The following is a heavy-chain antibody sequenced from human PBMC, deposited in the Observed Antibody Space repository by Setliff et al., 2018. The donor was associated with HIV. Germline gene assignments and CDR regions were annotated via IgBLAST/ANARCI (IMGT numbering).Heavy chain of an antibody. V-gene: IGHV1-69*13. CDR2: IIPMFGTT. J-gene: IGHJ4*02. Sequence: GAAVKVSCKVSGGSFSSFAISWVRQDPGHGLEWMGGIIPMFGTTNYAQKLQGRVTLSADESTSTAYMQLSSLTSEDTAVYYCARGRWLQSFDYWGQGTLVTVSS. D-gene: IGHD4-4*01. CDR1: GGSFSSFA. CDR3: ARGRWLQSFDY.